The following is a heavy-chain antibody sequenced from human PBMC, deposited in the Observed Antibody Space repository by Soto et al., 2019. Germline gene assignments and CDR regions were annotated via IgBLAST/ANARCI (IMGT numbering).Heavy chain of an antibody. V-gene: IGHV1-18*01. CDR1: GYTFTSYC. Sequence: ASVNVSFKASGYTFTSYCISWVRQAPGQGLEWMGWISAYNGNTNYAQKLQVRVTMTTDTSTSTAYMELRSLISDDTAVYYCARVRSSVTYYIMDVGGQGTTVKASS. CDR3: ARVRSSVTYYIMDV. CDR2: ISAYNGNT. J-gene: IGHJ6*01. D-gene: IGHD3-10*01.